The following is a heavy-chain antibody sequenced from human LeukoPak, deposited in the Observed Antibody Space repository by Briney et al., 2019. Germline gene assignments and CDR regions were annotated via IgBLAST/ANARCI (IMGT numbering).Heavy chain of an antibody. J-gene: IGHJ3*02. CDR3: AKRIAWAFDI. CDR2: IKWNSGSI. D-gene: IGHD2/OR15-2a*01. Sequence: PGGSLRLSCAASGFMFDDYAMHWVRQAPGKGLEWVSGIKWNSGSIGYVDSVKGRFTISRDNSKNTLYLQMNSLRAEDTAVYYCAKRIAWAFDIWGQGTMVTVSS. V-gene: IGHV3-9*01. CDR1: GFMFDDYA.